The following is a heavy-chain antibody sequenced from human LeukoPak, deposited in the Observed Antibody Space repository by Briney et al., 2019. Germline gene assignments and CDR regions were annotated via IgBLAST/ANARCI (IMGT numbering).Heavy chain of an antibody. D-gene: IGHD1-26*01. CDR2: ISDDGSSA. CDR3: VRGGADTFY. V-gene: IGHV3-74*01. J-gene: IGHJ4*02. Sequence: GGSLRLSCTASGFTFRSYWMHWVRQIPGKGLMWVSRISDDGSSASYADSVKGRFTISRDDAKHTLYLQINSLRAEDTAIYYYVRGGADTFYWGQGTLVTVSS. CDR1: GFTFRSYW.